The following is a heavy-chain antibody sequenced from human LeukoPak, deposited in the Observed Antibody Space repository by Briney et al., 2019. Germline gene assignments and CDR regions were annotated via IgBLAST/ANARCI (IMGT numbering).Heavy chain of an antibody. CDR2: ISGSGSST. J-gene: IGHJ4*02. V-gene: IGHV3-23*01. Sequence: SGGSLRLSCAASGFTFSTYGMSWVRQAPGKGLEWVSGISGSGSSTDYADSVKGRFTISRDNSKNTLYLQMNSLRAEDTAVYYCAKTRYYYDSSGYGDWDQGTLVTVSS. CDR3: AKTRYYYDSSGYGD. D-gene: IGHD3-22*01. CDR1: GFTFSTYG.